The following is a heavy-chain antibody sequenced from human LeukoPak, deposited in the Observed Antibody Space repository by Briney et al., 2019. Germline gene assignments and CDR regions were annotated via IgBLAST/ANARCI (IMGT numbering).Heavy chain of an antibody. V-gene: IGHV1-2*04. J-gene: IGHJ4*02. Sequence: ASVKVSCKASGYTFTGYYMHWVRQAPGQGLEWMGWINPNSGGTNYAQKFQGWVTMTRDTSISTAYMELSRLRSDDTAVYYCARVRSGYDGGFDYWGQGTLVTVSS. CDR2: INPNSGGT. D-gene: IGHD5-12*01. CDR3: ARVRSGYDGGFDY. CDR1: GYTFTGYY.